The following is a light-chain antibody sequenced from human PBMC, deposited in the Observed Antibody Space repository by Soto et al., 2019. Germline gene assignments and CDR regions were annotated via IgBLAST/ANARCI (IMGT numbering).Light chain of an antibody. CDR2: GAS. J-gene: IGKJ4*01. CDR3: QQYNNWPLT. Sequence: IVMTQSPVTLSVSPGERATLSCRASQSISSNLAWYQQKPGRAPRLLIHGASTRATGIPARFSGSGSGTEFSLIISSLQSEDFADYYCQQYNNWPLTFGGGTKVEIK. V-gene: IGKV3-15*01. CDR1: QSISSN.